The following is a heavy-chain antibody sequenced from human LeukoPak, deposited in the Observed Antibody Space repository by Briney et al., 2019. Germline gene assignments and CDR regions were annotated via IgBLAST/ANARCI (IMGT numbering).Heavy chain of an antibody. Sequence: SGGSLRLSCAASGFTFSSYGMHWVRQAPGKGLEWVAFIRYDGSNKYYADSVKGRFTISRDNSKNTLYPQMNSLRAEDTAVYYCAKDRRYSSGWYNFDYWGQGTLVTVSS. J-gene: IGHJ4*02. CDR1: GFTFSSYG. V-gene: IGHV3-30*02. CDR2: IRYDGSNK. CDR3: AKDRRYSSGWYNFDY. D-gene: IGHD6-19*01.